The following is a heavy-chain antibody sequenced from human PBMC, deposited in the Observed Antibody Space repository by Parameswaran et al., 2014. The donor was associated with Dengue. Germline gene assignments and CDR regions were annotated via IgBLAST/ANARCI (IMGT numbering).Heavy chain of an antibody. CDR2: INHSGST. Sequence: VRQAPGKGLEWIGEINHSGSTNYNPSLKSRVTISVDTSKNQFSLKLSSVTAADTAVYYCARGPQVPADGGMDVWGQGTTVTVSS. J-gene: IGHJ6*02. V-gene: IGHV4-34*01. CDR3: ARGPQVPADGGMDV. D-gene: IGHD2-2*01.